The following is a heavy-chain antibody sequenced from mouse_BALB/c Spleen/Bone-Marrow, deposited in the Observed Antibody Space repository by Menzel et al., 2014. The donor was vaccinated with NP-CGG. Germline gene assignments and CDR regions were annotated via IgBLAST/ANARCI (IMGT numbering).Heavy chain of an antibody. Sequence: EVHLVESGGDLVRPGGSLKLSCSASGFAFSSYDMSWVRQTPGKRLERVAYISSGGGSTYYPDTVKGRFTISRDNAKNTLYLQMSSLKSEDTAMYYCARHRYGFDYWGQGTTLTVSS. CDR3: ARHRYGFDY. V-gene: IGHV5-12-1*01. CDR2: ISSGGGST. D-gene: IGHD1-1*01. J-gene: IGHJ2*01. CDR1: GFAFSSYD.